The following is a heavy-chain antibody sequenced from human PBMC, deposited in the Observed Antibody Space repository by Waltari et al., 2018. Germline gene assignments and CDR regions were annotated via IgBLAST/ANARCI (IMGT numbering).Heavy chain of an antibody. CDR3: AREWGVMVGTAGFYFDY. J-gene: IGHJ4*02. Sequence: EVQLVGSGGGLVKPGGSLRLSCAASGFTFSSYTMNWGGQAPGKGLELVSAISRGSSYIYYADSVKGRFTISRDNAKNSLYLQMNSLRVEDTAVYYCAREWGVMVGTAGFYFDYWGQGALVTVSS. D-gene: IGHD2-15*01. V-gene: IGHV3-21*01. CDR2: ISRGSSYI. CDR1: GFTFSSYT.